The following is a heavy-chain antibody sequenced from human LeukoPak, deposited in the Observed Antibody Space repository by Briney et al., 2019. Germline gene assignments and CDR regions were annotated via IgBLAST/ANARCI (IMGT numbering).Heavy chain of an antibody. V-gene: IGHV4-59*01. CDR2: IYNSGHT. CDR3: ARAAVTTSRYFQH. J-gene: IGHJ1*01. Sequence: KPSETLSLTCTVSGGSISNYYWSWIRQPPGKGLEWIGYIYNSGHTNCNPSLKSRVTISEDTSKNQLSLKLSSVTAADTAVYYCARAAVTTSRYFQHWGQGTLVTVSS. D-gene: IGHD4-17*01. CDR1: GGSISNYY.